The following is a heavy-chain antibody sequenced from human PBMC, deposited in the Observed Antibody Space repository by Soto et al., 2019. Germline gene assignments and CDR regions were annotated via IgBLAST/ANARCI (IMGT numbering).Heavy chain of an antibody. CDR2: ISYDGTNK. D-gene: IGHD5-12*01. CDR1: GFTFSHYA. Sequence: QVQLVESGGGVVQPGRSLRLSCAASGFTFSHYAVHWVRQAPGKGLEWVAVISYDGTNKYYADSVKGRFTISRDNSKNTQYLQMDRLTAEDTDGYHCGSAVAIWYYFDHWGQGTLVTVSS. V-gene: IGHV3-30-3*01. CDR3: GSAVAIWYYFDH. J-gene: IGHJ4*02.